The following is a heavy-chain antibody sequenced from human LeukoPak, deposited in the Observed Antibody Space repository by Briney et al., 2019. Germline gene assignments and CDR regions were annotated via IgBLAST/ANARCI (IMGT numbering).Heavy chain of an antibody. CDR2: ISGSGGST. J-gene: IGHJ5*02. CDR1: GFTFSSYW. Sequence: GGSLRLSCAASGFTFSSYWMSWVRQAPGKGLEWVSAISGSGGSTYYADSVKGRFTISRDNSKNTLYLQMNSLRAEDTAVYYCAKDRGYCSGGSCHNWFDPWGQGTLVTVSS. D-gene: IGHD2-15*01. V-gene: IGHV3-23*01. CDR3: AKDRGYCSGGSCHNWFDP.